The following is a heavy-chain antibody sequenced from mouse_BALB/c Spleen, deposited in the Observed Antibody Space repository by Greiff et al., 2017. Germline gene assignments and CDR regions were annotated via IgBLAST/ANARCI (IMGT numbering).Heavy chain of an antibody. CDR1: GYTFTSYD. CDR3: ARRTTATEDYFDY. D-gene: IGHD1-2*01. CDR2: IYPGDGST. V-gene: IGHV1S56*01. J-gene: IGHJ2*01. Sequence: VKLVESGPELVKPGALVKISCKASGYTFTSYDINWVKQRPGQGLEWIGWIYPGDGSTKYNEKFKGKATLTADKSSSTAYMQLSSLTSENSAVYFCARRTTATEDYFDYWGQGTTLTVSS.